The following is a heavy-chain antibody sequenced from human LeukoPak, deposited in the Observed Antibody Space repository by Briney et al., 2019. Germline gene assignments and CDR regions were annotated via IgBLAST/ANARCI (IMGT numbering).Heavy chain of an antibody. V-gene: IGHV3-23*01. D-gene: IGHD3-22*01. CDR2: ISGGGGTST. Sequence: PGGSLRLSCAASGFTFSSYAMNWVRQAPGKGLVWVSAISGGGGTSTYYADSVKGRFTISRDNSKNTLYLQMNSLRAEDTAVFYCRSYYYDSSGSYFDYWGQGTLVTVSS. CDR1: GFTFSSYA. J-gene: IGHJ4*02. CDR3: RSYYYDSSGSYFDY.